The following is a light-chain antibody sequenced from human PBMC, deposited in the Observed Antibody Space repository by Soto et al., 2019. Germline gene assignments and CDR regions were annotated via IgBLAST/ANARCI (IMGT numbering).Light chain of an antibody. V-gene: IGLV2-14*01. Sequence: QSALTQPASVSGSPGQSITISCTGTSSDDGGYKYVSWYQQHPGKAPKLLIYEVSDRPSGISTRFSGSKSGNTASLTISGLQAEDEADYYCTSYTSISTWVFGGGTKLTVL. J-gene: IGLJ3*02. CDR2: EVS. CDR1: SSDDGGYKY. CDR3: TSYTSISTWV.